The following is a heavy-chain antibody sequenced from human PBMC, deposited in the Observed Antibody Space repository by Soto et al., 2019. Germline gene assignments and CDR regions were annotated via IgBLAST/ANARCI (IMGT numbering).Heavy chain of an antibody. CDR3: ARESGGATATLDYYYFYMDV. D-gene: IGHD5-12*01. J-gene: IGHJ6*03. CDR2: INPNGGVT. Sequence: QVQLVQSGAEVKKPGASVTVYCRSSGDTFNDYYIHWVRHVPGQGLEWMGWINPNGGVTKYAQKFQGWVTMTRDTSIRTVYMQLSRLRSDDTAVYYCARESGGATATLDYYYFYMDVWGTGTTVTVSS. CDR1: GDTFNDYY. V-gene: IGHV1-2*04.